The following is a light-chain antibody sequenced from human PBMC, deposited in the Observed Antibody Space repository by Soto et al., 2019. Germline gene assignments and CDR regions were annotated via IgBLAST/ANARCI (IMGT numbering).Light chain of an antibody. CDR3: QQYGSSRWT. CDR2: GAS. J-gene: IGKJ1*01. CDR1: QSVSSSY. Sequence: EFVLTQSPGTLSLSPGERATLSCRASQSVSSSYLAWYQQKPGQAPRLLIYGASSRATGIPDKFSGSGSGTDFPLTISRLEPEDFAVYYCQQYGSSRWTFGQGTKVEIK. V-gene: IGKV3-20*01.